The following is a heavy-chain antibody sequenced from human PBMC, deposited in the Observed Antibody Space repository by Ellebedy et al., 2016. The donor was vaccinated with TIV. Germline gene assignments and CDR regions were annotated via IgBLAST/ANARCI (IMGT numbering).Heavy chain of an antibody. CDR3: SISEYGDTGMAY. Sequence: GESLKISCEASGFTFTSYWMYWVRQAPGKGLEWVATVKQDGTEKFYVDSVKGRFTISRDNAKKSLYLQMNSLRTEDTAVYYCSISEYGDTGMAYWGQGTLVTVSS. CDR1: GFTFTSYW. J-gene: IGHJ4*02. D-gene: IGHD4/OR15-4a*01. V-gene: IGHV3-7*03. CDR2: VKQDGTEK.